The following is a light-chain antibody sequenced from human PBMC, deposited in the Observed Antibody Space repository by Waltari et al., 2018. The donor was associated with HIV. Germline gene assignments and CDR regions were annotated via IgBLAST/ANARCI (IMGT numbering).Light chain of an antibody. CDR1: QTISSTY. CDR3: QQYKNFPIT. Sequence: EIALTQSPGTLSLSPGERATLSCRASQTISSTYLAWYQQKPGQAPRLLIYGASSRATGIPDRFSGSGSGTDFTLTISSLEPEDCAVYYCQQYKNFPITFGRGTRLEIK. CDR2: GAS. J-gene: IGKJ5*01. V-gene: IGKV3-20*01.